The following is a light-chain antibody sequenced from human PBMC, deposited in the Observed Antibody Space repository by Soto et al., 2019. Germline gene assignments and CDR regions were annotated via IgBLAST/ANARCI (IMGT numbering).Light chain of an antibody. V-gene: IGKV1-39*01. CDR1: QSISNY. Sequence: DIQMTQSPSSLSASVGDRVTITCRASQSISNYLNWYQQKPGKAPRLLIYAASTLQSGVPSRFSGSGSGTDFTLTISNLQPEDSATYYCLQSYSLLMCTFGQGTKLEIK. CDR2: AAS. CDR3: LQSYSLLMCT. J-gene: IGKJ2*02.